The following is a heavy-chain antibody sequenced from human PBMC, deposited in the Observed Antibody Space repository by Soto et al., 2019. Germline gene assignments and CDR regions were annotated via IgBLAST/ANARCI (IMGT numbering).Heavy chain of an antibody. D-gene: IGHD1-26*01. CDR2: INHSETT. CDR1: GGSFTGYH. CDR3: ARAWEARSGMDV. J-gene: IGHJ6*02. V-gene: IGHV4-34*01. Sequence: QVQLRQWGAGLLKPSETLSLSCAVFGGSFTGYHWSWIRQPPGGGLEWIGEINHSETTNYNSSLKSRVTISVDTSKNQFFLKLTSVTAADTAVYYCARAWEARSGMDVWGPGTTVTVSS.